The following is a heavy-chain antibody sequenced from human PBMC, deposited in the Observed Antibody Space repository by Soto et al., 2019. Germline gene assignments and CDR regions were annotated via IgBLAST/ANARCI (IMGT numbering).Heavy chain of an antibody. Sequence: GGSLRLSCAASGFTFSSYGMHWVRQAPGKGLEWVAVISYDGSNKYYADSVKGRFTISRDNSKNTLYLQMNSLRAEDTAVYYCAKEGTSTGTTYYFDYWGQGTLVTVSS. CDR2: ISYDGSNK. CDR1: GFTFSSYG. CDR3: AKEGTSTGTTYYFDY. D-gene: IGHD1-1*01. J-gene: IGHJ4*02. V-gene: IGHV3-30*18.